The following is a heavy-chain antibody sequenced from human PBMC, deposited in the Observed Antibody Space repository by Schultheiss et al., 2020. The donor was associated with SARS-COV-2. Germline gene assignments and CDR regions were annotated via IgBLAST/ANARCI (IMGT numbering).Heavy chain of an antibody. D-gene: IGHD3-3*01. CDR1: GYSFLSYW. CDR3: ARSPLFNWFDP. Sequence: GESLKISCKGSGYSFLSYWIGWVRQMPGQGLEWMGIVNPDDSDTRYSPSFLGQVTISADKSISTAYLQWSSLKASDTAIYYCARSPLFNWFDPWGQGTLVTVSS. V-gene: IGHV5-51*01. CDR2: VNPDDSDT. J-gene: IGHJ5*02.